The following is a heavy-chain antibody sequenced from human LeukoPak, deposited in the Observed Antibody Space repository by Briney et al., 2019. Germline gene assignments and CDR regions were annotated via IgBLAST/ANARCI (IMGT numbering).Heavy chain of an antibody. J-gene: IGHJ5*02. CDR1: GFTFSSYG. Sequence: EGSLRLSCAASGFTFSSYGMHWVRQAPGKGLEWVAFIRYDGSNKYYADSVKGRFTISRDNSKNTLYLQMNSLRAEDTAVYYCAKDHGSGWYNWFDPWGQGTLVTVSS. CDR3: AKDHGSGWYNWFDP. CDR2: IRYDGSNK. V-gene: IGHV3-30*02. D-gene: IGHD6-19*01.